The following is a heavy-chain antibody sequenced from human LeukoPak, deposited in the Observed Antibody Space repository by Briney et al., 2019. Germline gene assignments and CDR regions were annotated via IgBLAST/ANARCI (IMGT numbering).Heavy chain of an antibody. CDR2: ISYEGCNK. Sequence: GGSLRLSCAASGFTFSSYGMHWVRQAPGKGLEWVAVISYEGCNKYYAHSVRGRFTISSDHSKSTLYVQMISVRAEYTAVYYCAKDGIIGVVVDYFDYGGQGTRVTVSS. J-gene: IGHJ4*02. CDR3: AKDGIIGVVVDYFDY. D-gene: IGHD3-3*02. CDR1: GFTFSSYG. V-gene: IGHV3-30*18.